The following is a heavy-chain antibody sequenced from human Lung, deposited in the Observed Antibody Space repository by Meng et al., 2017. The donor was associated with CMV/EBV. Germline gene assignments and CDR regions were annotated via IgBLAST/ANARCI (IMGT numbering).Heavy chain of an antibody. CDR2: IDDSGST. V-gene: IGHV4-4*02. CDR3: ARGKQDAWELLAY. Sequence: QVRLQESGPGLVTPSGTLYLTCGVSGVSISSNNRWTWVRRPPGKGLEWIGDIDDSGSTNYNTSLNSRISISLDKSKNHFSLKVHSVTAADTAVYYCARGKQDAWELLAYWGQGALVTVSS. CDR1: GVSISSNNR. D-gene: IGHD1-26*01. J-gene: IGHJ4*02.